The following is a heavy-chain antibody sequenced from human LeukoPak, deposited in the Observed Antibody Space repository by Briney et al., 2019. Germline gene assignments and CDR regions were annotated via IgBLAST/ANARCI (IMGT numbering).Heavy chain of an antibody. D-gene: IGHD4-23*01. V-gene: IGHV3-48*01. J-gene: IGHJ4*02. CDR1: GFTFSSYS. Sequence: PGGSLRLSCAASGFTFSSYSMNWVRQAPGKGMEWASYTSSSSDPIYYADSVKGRFTISRDSAKNSLYLKMNSLRAEDTAVYYCARAYGGNPFDYWGQGTLVTVSS. CDR2: TSSSSDPI. CDR3: ARAYGGNPFDY.